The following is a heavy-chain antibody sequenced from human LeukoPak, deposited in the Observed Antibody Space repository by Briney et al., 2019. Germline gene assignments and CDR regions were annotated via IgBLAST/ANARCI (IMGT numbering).Heavy chain of an antibody. CDR1: GFTFSSYA. J-gene: IGHJ4*02. CDR2: ISYDGSNK. V-gene: IGHV3-30-3*01. D-gene: IGHD6-13*01. CDR3: AKDLTLGIAGFDY. Sequence: GGSLRLSCAASGFTFSSYAMHWVRQAPGKGLEWVAVISYDGSNKYYADSVKGRFTISRDNSKNTLYLQMNSLRAEDTAVYYCAKDLTLGIAGFDYRGQGTLVNVSS.